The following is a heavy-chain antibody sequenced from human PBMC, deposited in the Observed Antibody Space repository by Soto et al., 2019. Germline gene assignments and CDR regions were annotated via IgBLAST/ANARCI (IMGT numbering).Heavy chain of an antibody. V-gene: IGHV3-7*01. J-gene: IGHJ3*02. Sequence: EVQLVESGGGFVQPGGSLRLSCVGSGVILSSYWMSWVRQAPGKGLEWVANIKPDGSGKYYVDSVKGRFTISRDNAKNSLYLQMNSLRAEETAVYYCTSNIYYDFWSGYYAFDIWGQGTMVTVSS. CDR1: GVILSSYW. D-gene: IGHD3-3*01. CDR2: IKPDGSGK. CDR3: TSNIYYDFWSGYYAFDI.